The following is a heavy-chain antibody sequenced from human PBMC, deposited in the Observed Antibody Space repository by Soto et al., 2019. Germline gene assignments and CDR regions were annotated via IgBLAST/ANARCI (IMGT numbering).Heavy chain of an antibody. J-gene: IGHJ4*02. CDR3: ASILTGWNHLGY. CDR1: GGSFTSYY. CDR2: IHHSGIT. Sequence: QVQLKQWGAGLLKPSETLSLTCAVYGGSFTSYYWSWIRQPPGQGMEWIGEIHHSGITNYNPSLKSRVTISIDMSKNQFSLILRSVTAAETGVYYCASILTGWNHLGYWGQGTPVTVSS. D-gene: IGHD3-9*01. V-gene: IGHV4-34*01.